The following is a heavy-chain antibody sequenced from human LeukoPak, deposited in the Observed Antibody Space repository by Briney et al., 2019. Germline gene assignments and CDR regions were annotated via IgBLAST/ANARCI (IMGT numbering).Heavy chain of an antibody. CDR1: GGSISSGDYY. J-gene: IGHJ5*02. CDR3: ARVGIYGSGSYSQNWFDP. V-gene: IGHV4-30-4*08. Sequence: PSETLSLTCTVSGGSISSGDYYWSWIRQPPRKGLECIGYIYYSGSTYYNPSLKSRVTISVDTSKNQFSLKLSSVTAADTAVYYCARVGIYGSGSYSQNWFDPWGQGTLVTVSS. CDR2: IYYSGST. D-gene: IGHD3-10*01.